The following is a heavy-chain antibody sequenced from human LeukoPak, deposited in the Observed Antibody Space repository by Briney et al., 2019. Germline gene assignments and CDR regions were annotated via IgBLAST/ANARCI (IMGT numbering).Heavy chain of an antibody. CDR1: GFTFSSDR. CDR2: IYSGSDYI. D-gene: IGHD4/OR15-4a*01. CDR3: ARDLPVSGAYPQFAS. V-gene: IGHV3-21*01. J-gene: IGHJ4*02. Sequence: GGSLRLSCVASGFTFSSDRVNWVRPPPGKGLEWVSTIYSGSDYIYYADSVKGRFSISRDNAKNSLYLQMNSLRAEDTAIYYCARDLPVSGAYPQFASWGQGTLVTVSS.